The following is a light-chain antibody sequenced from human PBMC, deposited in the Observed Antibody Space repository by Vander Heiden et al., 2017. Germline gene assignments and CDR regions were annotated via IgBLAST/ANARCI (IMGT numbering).Light chain of an antibody. V-gene: IGLV2-14*03. Sequence: QSALTQPASVSGSPGQSITISCTGSSSDVSGYIYVAWNQQHPGKAPKLMIFDVSNRPSGVSNRFSGSKSGNTASLTISGLQTEDEADYYCSSYTGSITWVFGGGTKVTVL. CDR1: SSDVSGYIY. CDR3: SSYTGSITWV. J-gene: IGLJ3*02. CDR2: DVS.